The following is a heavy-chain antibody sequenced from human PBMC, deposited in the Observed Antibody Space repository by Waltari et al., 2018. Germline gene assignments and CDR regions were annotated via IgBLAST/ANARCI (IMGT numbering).Heavy chain of an antibody. Sequence: QVQLQESGPGLVKPSETLSLTCTVSGGSISSYYWSWIRQPAGRGLEGNGGIYTSGSTNYNPALKSRVTMSVDTSKNQFSLKLSSVTAADTAVYYCAREGGLVGATTGTYYFDYWGQGTLVSVSS. CDR2: IYTSGST. CDR3: AREGGLVGATTGTYYFDY. J-gene: IGHJ4*02. CDR1: GGSISSYY. D-gene: IGHD1-26*01. V-gene: IGHV4-4*07.